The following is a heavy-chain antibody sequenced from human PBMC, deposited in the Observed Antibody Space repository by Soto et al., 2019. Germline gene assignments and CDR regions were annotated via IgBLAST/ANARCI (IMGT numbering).Heavy chain of an antibody. CDR1: GYSISSGYY. V-gene: IGHV4-38-2*02. Sequence: SETLSLTCTVSGYSISSGYYWGWIRQPPGKGLEWIGSIYHSGSTYYNPSLKSRVTISVDTSKNQFSLKLSSVTAADTAVYYCVSIIKEVRLGELSLMADYGDWYYFDYWGQGTLVTVSS. CDR2: IYHSGST. D-gene: IGHD3-16*02. J-gene: IGHJ4*02. CDR3: VSIIKEVRLGELSLMADYGDWYYFDY.